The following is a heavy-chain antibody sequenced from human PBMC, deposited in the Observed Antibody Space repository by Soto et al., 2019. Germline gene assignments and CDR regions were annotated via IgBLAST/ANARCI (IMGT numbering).Heavy chain of an antibody. D-gene: IGHD4-17*01. CDR1: GFSLTTNEVY. V-gene: IGHV2-5*02. CDR2: IYGDNDK. Sequence: QITLKESGPTLVKPTQTLTLTCTFSGFSLTTNEVYVGWIRQPPGKALEWLGLIYGDNDKRYSPSLRSRLTIPKDTSKNQVVLTMTNMDPVDTATYYCARSTLTTDFEYWGQGTLVSVSS. CDR3: ARSTLTTDFEY. J-gene: IGHJ4*02.